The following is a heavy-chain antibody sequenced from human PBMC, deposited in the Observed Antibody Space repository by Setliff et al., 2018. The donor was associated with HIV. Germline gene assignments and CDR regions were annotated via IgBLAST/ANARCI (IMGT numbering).Heavy chain of an antibody. CDR3: ARHGHNHFYDY. V-gene: IGHV4-59*08. CDR1: GASINGYY. CDR2: IYSSGST. D-gene: IGHD1-1*01. Sequence: SETLSLTCNVSGASINGYYWSWIRQSPGKGLEWIGYIYSSGSTNSNPSLKSRATLLVDKSENQFSLKLSSVTAADTAIHYCARHGHNHFYDYWGQGILVTVSS. J-gene: IGHJ4*02.